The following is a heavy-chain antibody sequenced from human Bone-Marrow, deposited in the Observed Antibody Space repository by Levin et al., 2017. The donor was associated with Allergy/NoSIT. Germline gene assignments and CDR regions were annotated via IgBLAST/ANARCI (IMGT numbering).Heavy chain of an antibody. J-gene: IGHJ6*02. CDR3: ARCSYDSRGYPTYYYAMDV. CDR1: GGTFSTYG. D-gene: IGHD3-22*01. V-gene: IGHV1-69*13. CDR2: IIPIFATT. Sequence: ASVKVSCKASGGTFSTYGISWVRQAPGQGLEWMGGIIPIFATTNSAQKFQGRVTITADESTSSAYMELSSLRSEDTAVYYCARCSYDSRGYPTYYYAMDVWGQGTTVTVSS.